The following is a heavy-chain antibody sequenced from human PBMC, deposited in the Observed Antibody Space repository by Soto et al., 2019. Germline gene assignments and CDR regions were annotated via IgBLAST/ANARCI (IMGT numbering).Heavy chain of an antibody. D-gene: IGHD6-19*01. V-gene: IGHV3-23*01. CDR3: AKLGAVAGGDYWYFDL. CDR1: GFTFSSYA. CDR2: ISGSGGST. J-gene: IGHJ2*01. Sequence: EVQLLESGGGLVQPGGSLRLSCAASGFTFSSYAMSWVRQAPGKGLEWVSAISGSGGSTYYADSVKGRFTISRYNSKNTLYLQMYSLRAEDTAAYYCAKLGAVAGGDYWYFDLWGRGTLVTVSS.